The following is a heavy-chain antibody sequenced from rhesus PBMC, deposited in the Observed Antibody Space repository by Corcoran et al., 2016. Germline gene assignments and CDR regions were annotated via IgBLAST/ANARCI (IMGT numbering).Heavy chain of an antibody. CDR3: TREGYYFDY. J-gene: IGHJ4*01. V-gene: IGHV3-136*01. CDR2: IRYPDKTM. Sequence: EVQLVESGGGLVQPGGSLRLACAASGFTFSSYDRSWVSQAPGKGLDWVSYIRYPDKTMHYADCVKGRFPISRDNAKNSLSLQMSSLRAEDTAVYYCTREGYYFDYWGQGVLVTVSS. CDR1: GFTFSSYD.